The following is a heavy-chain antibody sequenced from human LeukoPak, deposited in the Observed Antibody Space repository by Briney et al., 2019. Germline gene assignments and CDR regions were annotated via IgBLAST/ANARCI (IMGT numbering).Heavy chain of an antibody. CDR3: AKDRASGATGGYYFVPFDY. V-gene: IGHV3-23*01. Sequence: GGSLRLTCAASEFTFNNYAMNWVRQAPGKGLEWVSAISSSGGSTYYADSVKGRFTISRDNSKNTLYLQMNSLRVEDTAVYFCAKDRASGATGGYYFVPFDYWGQGTLVTVSS. CDR1: EFTFNNYA. D-gene: IGHD3-22*01. J-gene: IGHJ4*02. CDR2: ISSSGGST.